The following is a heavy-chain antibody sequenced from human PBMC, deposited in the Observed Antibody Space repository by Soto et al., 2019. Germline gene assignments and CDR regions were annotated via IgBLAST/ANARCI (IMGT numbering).Heavy chain of an antibody. CDR1: GDSVTENY. CDR3: ARGNASLFDGWYFDY. J-gene: IGHJ4*02. CDR2: IYYSGST. Sequence: PSETLSLTCAFSGDSVTENYLTWIRQSPGKGLEWIGEIYYSGSTNSNPSLKSRVTISVDKSKNQFSLKLSSVTAADTAVYYCARGNASLFDGWYFDYWGQGTLVTVSS. V-gene: IGHV4-59*02. D-gene: IGHD6-19*01.